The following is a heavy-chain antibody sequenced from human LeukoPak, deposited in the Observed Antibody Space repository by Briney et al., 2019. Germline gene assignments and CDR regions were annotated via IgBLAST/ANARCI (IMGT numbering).Heavy chain of an antibody. J-gene: IGHJ1*01. D-gene: IGHD1-26*01. V-gene: IGHV3-43*01. CDR2: INWDGGKT. CDR3: AKSQSGNYLPLLYFQQ. Sequence: PGGSLRLSCAASGSTFGDYAMHWIRHLPGKGLEWVSLINWDGGKTCYADSVKGRFTISRDNSKNSLYLQINSLRTEDTAFYYCAKSQSGNYLPLLYFQQWGQGTLVTVSS. CDR1: GSTFGDYA.